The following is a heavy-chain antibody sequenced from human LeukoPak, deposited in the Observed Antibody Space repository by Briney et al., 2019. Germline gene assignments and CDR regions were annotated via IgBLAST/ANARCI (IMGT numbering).Heavy chain of an antibody. V-gene: IGHV4-61*01. J-gene: IGHJ5*02. Sequence: KPSETLSLTCAVSGYSISSGYYWGWIRQPPGKGLEWIGYIYYSGSINYNPSLKSRVTISVDTSKNQFSLKLSSVTAADTAVYYCAKNEYNTSPGRYNWFDPWGQGTLVTISS. CDR3: AKNEYNTSPGRYNWFDP. CDR1: GYSISSGYY. CDR2: IYYSGSI. D-gene: IGHD3-10*01.